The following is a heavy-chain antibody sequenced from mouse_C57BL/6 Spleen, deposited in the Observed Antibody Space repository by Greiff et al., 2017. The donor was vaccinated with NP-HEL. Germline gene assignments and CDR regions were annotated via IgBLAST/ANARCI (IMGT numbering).Heavy chain of an antibody. J-gene: IGHJ2*01. Sequence: QVQLQQSGPELVKPGASVKISCKASGYAFSSSWMNWVKQRPGKGLEWIGRIYPGDGDTNYNGKFKGKATLTADKSSSTAYMQLSSLTSEDSAVYFCARRGGSSLDYGGQGTTLTVSS. CDR3: ARRGGSSLDY. CDR1: GYAFSSSW. D-gene: IGHD1-1*01. CDR2: IYPGDGDT. V-gene: IGHV1-82*01.